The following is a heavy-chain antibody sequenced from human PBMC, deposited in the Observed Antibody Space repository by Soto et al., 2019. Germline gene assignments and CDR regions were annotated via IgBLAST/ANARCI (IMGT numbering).Heavy chain of an antibody. CDR2: IWNDGIRK. J-gene: IGHJ4*02. Sequence: RRSLRLSCAASGFTFSKYGMHWVRQAPGKGLEWVALIWNDGIRKVYVDSVKGRFTISRDNSKNTLDLQMNNLRDEDTAVYYCARDDDNDANALDYWGPGTLVTVSS. CDR1: GFTFSKYG. CDR3: ARDDDNDANALDY. V-gene: IGHV3-33*01.